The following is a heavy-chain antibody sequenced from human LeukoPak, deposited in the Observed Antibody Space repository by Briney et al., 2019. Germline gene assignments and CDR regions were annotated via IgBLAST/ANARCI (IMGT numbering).Heavy chain of an antibody. Sequence: GASVKVSCKASGGTFSSYAISWVRQAPGQGLEWMERIIPILGIANYAQKFQGRATITADKSTSTAYMELSSLRSEDTAVYYCARGRGYSGYDYYYGMDVWGQGTTVTVSS. CDR3: ARGRGYSGYDYYYGMDV. V-gene: IGHV1-69*04. J-gene: IGHJ6*02. D-gene: IGHD5-12*01. CDR1: GGTFSSYA. CDR2: IIPILGIA.